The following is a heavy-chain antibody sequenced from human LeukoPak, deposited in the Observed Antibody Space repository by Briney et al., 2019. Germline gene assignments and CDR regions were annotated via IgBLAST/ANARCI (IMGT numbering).Heavy chain of an antibody. D-gene: IGHD3-22*01. Sequence: GASVKVSCKASGGTFSSYAISWVRQAPGQGLEWMGGIIPIFGTANYAQKFQGRVTITVDESTSTAYMELSSLRSEDTAVYYCARIVKSRTGLVVITGRYEWFDPWGQGTLVTVSS. V-gene: IGHV1-69*13. CDR3: ARIVKSRTGLVVITGRYEWFDP. J-gene: IGHJ5*02. CDR2: IIPIFGTA. CDR1: GGTFSSYA.